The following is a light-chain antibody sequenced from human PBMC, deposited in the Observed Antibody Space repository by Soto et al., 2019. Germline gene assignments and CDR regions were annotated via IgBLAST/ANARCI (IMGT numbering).Light chain of an antibody. J-gene: IGLJ3*02. CDR2: EVS. CDR3: SSYISMIVRV. Sequence: QSALTQPSSVSGSPGQSITISCTGTSSDVGGYNYVSWYQQHPGKAPKLMIYEVSNRPSGVSNRYSGSKSGNTASLTISGLQPEDEADYYCSSYISMIVRVFGGGTK. V-gene: IGLV2-14*01. CDR1: SSDVGGYNY.